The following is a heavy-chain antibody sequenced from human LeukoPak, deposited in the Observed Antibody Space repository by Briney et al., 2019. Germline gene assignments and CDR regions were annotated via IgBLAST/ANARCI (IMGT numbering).Heavy chain of an antibody. CDR1: GFTFSSYE. Sequence: PGGSLRLSCAASGFTFSSYEMNWVRQAPGKGLEWVSYISSSGSTIYYADSVKGQFTISRDNAKNSLYLQMNSLRAEDTAVYYCARDLSSSWYGLDYWGQGTLVTVSS. D-gene: IGHD6-13*01. CDR2: ISSSGSTI. CDR3: ARDLSSSWYGLDY. J-gene: IGHJ4*02. V-gene: IGHV3-48*03.